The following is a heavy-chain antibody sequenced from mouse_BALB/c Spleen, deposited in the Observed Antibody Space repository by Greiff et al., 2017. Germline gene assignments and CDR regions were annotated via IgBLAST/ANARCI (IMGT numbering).Heavy chain of an antibody. CDR1: GFSLTDYG. Sequence: VQLKESGPGLVAPSQSLSITCTVSGFSLTDYGVSWIRQPPGKGLEWLGVIWGGGSTYYNSALKSRLSISKDNSKSQVFLKMNSLQTDDTAMYYCAKDEDYGSSILHWYFDVWGAGTTVTVSS. J-gene: IGHJ1*01. D-gene: IGHD1-1*01. CDR3: AKDEDYGSSILHWYFDV. V-gene: IGHV2-6-5*01. CDR2: IWGGGST.